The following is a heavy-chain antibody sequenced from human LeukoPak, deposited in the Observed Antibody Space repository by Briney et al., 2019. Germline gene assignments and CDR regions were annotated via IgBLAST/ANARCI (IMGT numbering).Heavy chain of an antibody. CDR1: GYSFTNYY. D-gene: IGHD3-10*01. V-gene: IGHV1-46*01. J-gene: IGHJ6*03. CDR2: INPTAGNT. Sequence: ASVKVSCKASGYSFTNYYIHWVRQAPGQGLEWMGMINPTAGNTKYPQKFQGRLTMTRDTSITTVYMEMTGLRSDDTAVYYCARGGAVTWFRESFFYYYYMDVWGRGTTVTVSS. CDR3: ARGGAVTWFRESFFYYYYMDV.